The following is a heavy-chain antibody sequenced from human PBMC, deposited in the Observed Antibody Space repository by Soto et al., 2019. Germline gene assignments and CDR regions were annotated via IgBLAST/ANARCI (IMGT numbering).Heavy chain of an antibody. CDR1: GFTFRTYN. V-gene: IGHV3-21*01. D-gene: IGHD6-6*01. CDR2: ISAGSSNI. CDR3: ARQYPSSSRHFDH. Sequence: EVELVESGGGLVKPGGSLTLSCAASGFTFRTYNMIWVRQAPGKGLEWVSSISAGSSNIYYAPSVKGRFTISRANAKNSLYLQINSLRAEDTAVYYCARQYPSSSRHFDHWGQGTLVTVSS. J-gene: IGHJ4*02.